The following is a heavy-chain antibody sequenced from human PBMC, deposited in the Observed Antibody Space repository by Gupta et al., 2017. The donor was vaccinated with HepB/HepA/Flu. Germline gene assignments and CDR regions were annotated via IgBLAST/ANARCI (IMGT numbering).Heavy chain of an antibody. Sequence: QVQLQESGPGLVKPSETLSLTCTVSGGSVSSGSYYWRWIRQPPGKGLEWIGYIYYSGSTNYNPSLKSRVTISVDTSKNQFSLKLSSVTAADTAVYYCARVVVAPNWFDPWGQGTLVTVSS. CDR3: ARVVVAPNWFDP. CDR1: GGSVSSGSYY. V-gene: IGHV4-61*01. CDR2: IYYSGST. J-gene: IGHJ5*02. D-gene: IGHD5-12*01.